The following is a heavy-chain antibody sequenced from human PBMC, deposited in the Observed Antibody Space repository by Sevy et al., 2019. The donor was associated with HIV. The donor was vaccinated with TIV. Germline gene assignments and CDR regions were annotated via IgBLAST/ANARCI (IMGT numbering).Heavy chain of an antibody. D-gene: IGHD3-3*01. CDR3: ARGKHVSDYYGSFDY. J-gene: IGHJ4*02. Sequence: GGSLRLSCAVSGFTVSSNFMSWDRQAPGKGLEWVSVIWLTGTTYYADSVKGRFTISRDNSKNTVYLDMSSLRAADTAVYYCARGKHVSDYYGSFDYWGQGTLVTVSS. CDR2: IWLTGTT. CDR1: GFTVSSNF. V-gene: IGHV3-53*01.